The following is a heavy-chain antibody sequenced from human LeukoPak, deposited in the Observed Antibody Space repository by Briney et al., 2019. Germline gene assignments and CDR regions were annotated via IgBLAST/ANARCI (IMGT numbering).Heavy chain of an antibody. D-gene: IGHD3-10*01. J-gene: IGHJ4*02. Sequence: GGSLRLSCAASGFTFSSYAMSWVRQAPGKGLEWVSAISGSGGSTYYADSVKGRFTISRDNSKNTLYLQMNSLRAEDTAVYYCAKDQGPYGSGSATDYWGQGTLVTVSS. CDR3: AKDQGPYGSGSATDY. CDR2: ISGSGGST. CDR1: GFTFSSYA. V-gene: IGHV3-23*01.